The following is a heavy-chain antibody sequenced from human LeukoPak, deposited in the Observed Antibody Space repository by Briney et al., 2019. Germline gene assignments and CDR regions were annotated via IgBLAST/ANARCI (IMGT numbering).Heavy chain of an antibody. V-gene: IGHV4-4*02. CDR1: GGSISSSNW. J-gene: IGHJ3*02. D-gene: IGHD3-10*01. CDR3: ARQKEQSLNAFDI. CDR2: IYHSGST. Sequence: PSETLSLTCAVSGGSISSSNWWSWVRQPPGKGLEWIGEIYHSGSTNYNPSLKSRVTISVDKSKNQFSLKLSSVTAADTAVYYCARQKEQSLNAFDIWGQGTMVTVSS.